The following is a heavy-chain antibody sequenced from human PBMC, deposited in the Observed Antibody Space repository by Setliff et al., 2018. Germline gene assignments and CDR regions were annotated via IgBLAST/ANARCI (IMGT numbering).Heavy chain of an antibody. CDR1: GFNFGIYW. CDR3: ASGDWFYFDC. Sequence: GGSLSLSCAASGFNFGIYWMTWVRQAPGKGLEWVANIKQDGSEIYYVDSVRGRFTIARDTAKNSVYLQMNSLRAEDTAVYYCASGDWFYFDCWGQGTLVTVSS. V-gene: IGHV3-7*01. CDR2: IKQDGSEI. J-gene: IGHJ4*02. D-gene: IGHD2-21*01.